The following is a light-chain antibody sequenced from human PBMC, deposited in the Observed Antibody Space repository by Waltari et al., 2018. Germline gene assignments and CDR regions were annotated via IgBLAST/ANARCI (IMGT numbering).Light chain of an antibody. CDR2: DVS. Sequence: QSALTQPPSASGSPGQSVTISCTGTSSDVGGYNFFSWYHQPPGKAPKLMIYDVSKRPSGVPDRFSGSKSGNTAYLAISGLRSEDEADYYCVAWDDSLSGRVFGGGTKVTVL. CDR1: SSDVGGYNF. CDR3: VAWDDSLSGRV. J-gene: IGLJ3*02. V-gene: IGLV2-8*01.